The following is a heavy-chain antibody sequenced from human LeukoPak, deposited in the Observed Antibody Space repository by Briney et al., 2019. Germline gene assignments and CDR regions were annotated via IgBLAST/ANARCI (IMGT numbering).Heavy chain of an antibody. V-gene: IGHV3-30*02. D-gene: IGHD3-10*01. CDR1: GFTFISYG. CDR2: IRYDGSNK. J-gene: IGHJ4*02. Sequence: GGSLRLSCAASGFTFISYGMHWVRQAPGKGLEWVTFIRYDGSNKYYADSVKGRFIISRDNSKNTLYLQMNSLRAEDTAVYYCASLTVRGAQIDYWGQGTLVTVSS. CDR3: ASLTVRGAQIDY.